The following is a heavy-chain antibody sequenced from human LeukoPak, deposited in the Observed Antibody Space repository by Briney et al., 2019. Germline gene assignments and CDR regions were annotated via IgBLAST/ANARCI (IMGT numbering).Heavy chain of an antibody. CDR1: GGSVSSGSYY. CDR2: IYYSGST. Sequence: SETLSLTCTVSGGSVSSGSYYWSWIRQPPGKGLEWIGYIYYSGSTNYNPSLKSRVTISVDTSKNQFSLKLSSVTAADTAVYYCARDARGYSYGYDYWGQGTLVTVSS. CDR3: ARDARGYSYGYDY. V-gene: IGHV4-61*01. J-gene: IGHJ4*02. D-gene: IGHD5-18*01.